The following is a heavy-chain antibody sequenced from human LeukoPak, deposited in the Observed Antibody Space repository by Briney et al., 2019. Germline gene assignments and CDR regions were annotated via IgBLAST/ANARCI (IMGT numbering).Heavy chain of an antibody. CDR2: ISGSGGST. CDR1: GFTFSSYA. Sequence: GSLRLSCTASGFTFSSYAMSRVRQAPGKGLEWVSAISGSGGSTYYADSVKGRFTISRDNSKNTLYLQMNSLRAEDTAVYYCAKDNRYCSSTSCSTYYYYYMDVWGKGTTVTVSS. V-gene: IGHV3-23*01. J-gene: IGHJ6*03. D-gene: IGHD2-2*02. CDR3: AKDNRYCSSTSCSTYYYYYMDV.